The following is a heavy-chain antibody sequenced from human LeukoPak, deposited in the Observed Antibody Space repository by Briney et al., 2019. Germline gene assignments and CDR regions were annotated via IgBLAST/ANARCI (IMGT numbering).Heavy chain of an antibody. CDR3: ARPPNYYGSGSYYRY. D-gene: IGHD3-10*01. V-gene: IGHV4-34*01. CDR2: INHSGST. Sequence: SETLSLTCAVYGGSFSGYYWSWIRQPPGKGLEWIGEINHSGSTNYNPSLKSRVTISVDTSKNQFSLKLSSVTAVDTAVYYCARPPNYYGSGSYYRYWGQGTLVTVSS. J-gene: IGHJ4*02. CDR1: GGSFSGYY.